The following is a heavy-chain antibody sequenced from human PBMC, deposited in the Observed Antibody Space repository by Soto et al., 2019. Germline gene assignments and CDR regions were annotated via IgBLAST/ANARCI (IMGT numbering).Heavy chain of an antibody. J-gene: IGHJ3*02. D-gene: IGHD2-21*01. Sequence: QVQLVQSGAAVKKPGSSVKVSCKASGDTFSSYTISWVRQAPGQGLEWMGRIIPILDIANYAQKFQGRVTITEDKSTSSAYMELSSLMSEDTAAYYCAARGHCAFDIWGQGTMVTVSS. V-gene: IGHV1-69*02. CDR3: AARGHCAFDI. CDR1: GDTFSSYT. CDR2: IIPILDIA.